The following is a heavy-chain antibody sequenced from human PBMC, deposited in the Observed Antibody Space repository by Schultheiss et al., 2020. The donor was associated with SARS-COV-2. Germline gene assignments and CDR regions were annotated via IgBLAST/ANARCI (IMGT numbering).Heavy chain of an antibody. CDR1: GGSISSSSYY. D-gene: IGHD3-3*01. V-gene: IGHV4-39*07. J-gene: IGHJ6*03. Sequence: SETLSLTCTVSGGSISSSSYYWGWIRQPPGKGLEWIGSIYYSGSTYYNPSLKSRVTISVDTSKNQFSLKLSSVTAADTAVYYCATGPVTLSYDFWSGYYKDYYYYMDVWGKGTTVTVSS. CDR3: ATGPVTLSYDFWSGYYKDYYYYMDV. CDR2: IYYSGST.